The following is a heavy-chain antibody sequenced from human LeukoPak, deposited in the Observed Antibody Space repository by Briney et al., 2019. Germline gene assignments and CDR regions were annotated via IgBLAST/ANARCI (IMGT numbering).Heavy chain of an antibody. CDR3: ARDAVGTGSSFAF. CDR2: MRYDGSHR. J-gene: IGHJ4*02. V-gene: IGHV3-30*02. Sequence: PGGSLRLSCAASGFSFSTYGMHWLRQAPGKGLEWVASMRYDGSHRYYGDSMKGRFTISRDNAKNSLSLQMNSLRAEDTAVYSCARDAVGTGSSFAFWGQGPLVPVSS. CDR1: GFSFSTYG. D-gene: IGHD1-26*01.